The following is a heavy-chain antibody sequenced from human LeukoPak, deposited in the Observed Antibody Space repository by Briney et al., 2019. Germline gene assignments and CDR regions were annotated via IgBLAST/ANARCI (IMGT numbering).Heavy chain of an antibody. CDR2: ISGSGGTT. CDR1: GFTFSSYA. D-gene: IGHD3-3*01. Sequence: GGSLRLSCAASGFTFSSYAVSWVRQAPGKGLEWGADISGSGGTTNDAGPVKGRFTISRDTSKNTLYLQMNSLRAEGTAVYYCAKAYSDFWSGYDYWGQGTLVTVSS. CDR3: AKAYSDFWSGYDY. J-gene: IGHJ4*02. V-gene: IGHV3-23*01.